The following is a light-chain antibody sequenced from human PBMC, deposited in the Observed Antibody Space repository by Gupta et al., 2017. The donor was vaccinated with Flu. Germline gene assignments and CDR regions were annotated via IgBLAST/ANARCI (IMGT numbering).Light chain of an antibody. Sequence: ERATLSCRASQSVGTYLAWYQQRPGQSPRFLIYDASSRATGIPARFSGSGSGTDFTLTISSLEPEDFAVYYCQQRNRWPPVIFGPGTKVEIK. J-gene: IGKJ3*01. V-gene: IGKV3-11*01. CDR3: QQRNRWPPVI. CDR2: DAS. CDR1: QSVGTY.